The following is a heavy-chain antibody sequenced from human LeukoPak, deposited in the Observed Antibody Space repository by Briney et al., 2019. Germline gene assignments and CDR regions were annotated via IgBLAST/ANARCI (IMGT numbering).Heavy chain of an antibody. CDR2: ISGSGGST. V-gene: IGHV3-23*01. CDR1: GFTFSSYA. D-gene: IGHD2-2*01. Sequence: PGGSLRLSCAASGFTFSSYAMSWVRQAPGKGLEWVSAISGSGGSTYYADSVKGRFTISRDNSKNTLYLQMNSLGAEDTAVYYCAKDEWYCSSTSCSYFDYWGQGTLVTVSS. CDR3: AKDEWYCSSTSCSYFDY. J-gene: IGHJ4*02.